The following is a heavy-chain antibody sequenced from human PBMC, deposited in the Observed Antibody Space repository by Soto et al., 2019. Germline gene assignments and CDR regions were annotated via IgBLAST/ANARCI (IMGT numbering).Heavy chain of an antibody. Sequence: SETVSLTGTVGGGSISSYYWSWIRQPPGKGLEWIGFIYYTGSTTYNPSLSGRATISVDTSKNQFSLKVRSVTAADTAVYFCARRYNYMDVWGKGTTVPVSS. CDR2: IYYTGST. CDR3: ARRYNYMDV. CDR1: GGSISSYY. V-gene: IGHV4-59*08. J-gene: IGHJ6*03.